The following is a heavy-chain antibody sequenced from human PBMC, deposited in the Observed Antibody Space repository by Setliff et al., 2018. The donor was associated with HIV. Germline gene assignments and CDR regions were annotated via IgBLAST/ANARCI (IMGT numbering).Heavy chain of an antibody. CDR3: ARSSYYDVNSPFDY. Sequence: SVKVSCKASGGTFSSYAISWVRQAPGQGLEWMGGIIPIFGTANYAQKFQGRVTITADKSTSTAYMELNSLRSEDTAVYYCARSSYYDVNSPFDYWGQGTRVTVS. CDR2: IIPIFGTA. CDR1: GGTFSSYA. V-gene: IGHV1-69*06. D-gene: IGHD3-16*01. J-gene: IGHJ4*02.